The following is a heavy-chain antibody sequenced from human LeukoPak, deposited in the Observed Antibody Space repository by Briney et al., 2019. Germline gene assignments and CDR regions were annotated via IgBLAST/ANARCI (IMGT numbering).Heavy chain of an antibody. CDR2: TYYRSKWYN. D-gene: IGHD3-10*01. J-gene: IGHJ4*02. CDR1: GDSVSSNSAA. V-gene: IGHV6-1*01. CDR3: ARVLVGSPGVYYFDY. Sequence: SQTPSLTCAISGDSVSSNSAALNWIRQSPSRGLEWLVRTYYRSKWYNDYAVSVKSRITINPDTSKNQFSLQLNSVTPEDTAVYYCARVLVGSPGVYYFDYWGQGTLVTVSS.